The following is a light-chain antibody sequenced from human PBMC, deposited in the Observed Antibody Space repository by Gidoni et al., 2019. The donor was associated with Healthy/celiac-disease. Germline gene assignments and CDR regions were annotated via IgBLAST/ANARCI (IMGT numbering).Light chain of an antibody. CDR2: DAS. Sequence: EIVLTQSPATLSLSPGERATLSCRASQSVSSYLAWYQQKPGQAPRLLLYDASNRATGIPARFSGSGSGTDFTLTISSLEPEDFAFYYCQQRSNWPPAWTFGQGTKVEIK. CDR1: QSVSSY. CDR3: QQRSNWPPAWT. J-gene: IGKJ1*01. V-gene: IGKV3-11*01.